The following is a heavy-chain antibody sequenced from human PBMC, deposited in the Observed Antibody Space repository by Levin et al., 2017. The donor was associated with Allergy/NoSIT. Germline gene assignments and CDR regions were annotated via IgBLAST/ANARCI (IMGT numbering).Heavy chain of an antibody. J-gene: IGHJ4*02. CDR1: GFTFSSYE. CDR2: ISSTGSII. CDR3: ARQLGNFWSGYNYFDY. D-gene: IGHD3-3*01. Sequence: QPSETLSLTCAASGFTFSSYEMNWVRRAPGKGLEWVSYISSTGSIIYSADSVKGRFTISRDNAKNSLYLHMNSLRAEDTAVYYCARQLGNFWSGYNYFDYWGQGTLVTVSS. V-gene: IGHV3-48*03.